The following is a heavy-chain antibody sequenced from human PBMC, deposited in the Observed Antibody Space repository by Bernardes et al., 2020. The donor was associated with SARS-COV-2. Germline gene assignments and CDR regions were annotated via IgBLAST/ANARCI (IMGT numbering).Heavy chain of an antibody. D-gene: IGHD6-19*01. Sequence: SATLALTCTVSGGSIRSSTVYWGWVRQPTGKGLEWIGSIYYRGNTYYSASLKSRVTISIDTSKNQFSLKLSSVTAADTAVYYCVRVAAGYYYQYGMDVWGQGTTVTVS. CDR2: IYYRGNT. V-gene: IGHV4-39*01. J-gene: IGHJ6*02. CDR3: VRVAAGYYYQYGMDV. CDR1: GGSIRSSTVY.